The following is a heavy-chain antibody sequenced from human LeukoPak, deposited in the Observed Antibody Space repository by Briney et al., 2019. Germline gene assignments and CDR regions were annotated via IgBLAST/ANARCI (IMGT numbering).Heavy chain of an antibody. CDR2: IYYSGST. CDR1: GGSFSGYY. J-gene: IGHJ1*01. CDR3: ARGPRYSSGWYQYFQH. D-gene: IGHD6-19*01. V-gene: IGHV4-59*01. Sequence: SETLSLTCAVYGGSFSGYYWSWIRQPPGKGLEWIGYIYYSGSTNYNPSLKSRVTISVDTSKNQFSLKLSSVTAADTAVYYCARGPRYSSGWYQYFQHWGQGTLVTVSS.